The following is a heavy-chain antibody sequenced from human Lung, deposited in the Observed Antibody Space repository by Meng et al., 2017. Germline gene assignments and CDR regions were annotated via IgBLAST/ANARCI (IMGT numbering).Heavy chain of an antibody. CDR1: GGSGTSGVYH. D-gene: IGHD2-21*01. CDR3: ARGGRVVNLGY. CDR2: FYFSGST. J-gene: IGHJ4*02. Sequence: VHVQRPGHGLVRASVTLYLTCTFSGGSGTSGVYHWGWIRQPPGKGLEWIGEFYFSGSTNYNHSLKSRVNISLDTSKNQFSLKLNSVTAADTAVYYCARGGRVVNLGYWGPGTLVTVSS. V-gene: IGHV4-61*08.